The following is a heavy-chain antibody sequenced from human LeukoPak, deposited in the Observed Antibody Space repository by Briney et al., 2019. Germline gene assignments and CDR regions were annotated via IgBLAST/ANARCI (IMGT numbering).Heavy chain of an antibody. Sequence: SVKVSCKASGGTFSSYAISWVRQAPGQGLEWMGGIIPIVGTANYAQKFQGRVTITADESTSTAYMELSSLRSEDTAVYYCARPSLWLSLFNAFDIWGQGTMVTVSS. CDR3: ARPSLWLSLFNAFDI. CDR1: GGTFSSYA. J-gene: IGHJ3*02. D-gene: IGHD3-22*01. V-gene: IGHV1-69*01. CDR2: IIPIVGTA.